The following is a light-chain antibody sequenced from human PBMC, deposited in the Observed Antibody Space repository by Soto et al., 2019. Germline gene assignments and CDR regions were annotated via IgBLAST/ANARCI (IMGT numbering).Light chain of an antibody. Sequence: DMHLAQSPSPLSTSVGARVTTTSRASQSLSDWLAWYQQKPGKAHNLIIYDGSTLASGVPPRFSGGGFGTDFTLNISSLPPDDSAMYYCQHYNTYSHAFGPGTRVEIK. J-gene: IGKJ3*01. V-gene: IGKV1-5*01. CDR1: QSLSDW. CDR3: QHYNTYSHA. CDR2: DGS.